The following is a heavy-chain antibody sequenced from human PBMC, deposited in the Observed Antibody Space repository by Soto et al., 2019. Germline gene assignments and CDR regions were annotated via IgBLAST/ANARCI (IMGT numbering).Heavy chain of an antibody. CDR1: GFTFSNAW. V-gene: IGHV3-15*01. D-gene: IGHD4-17*01. CDR2: IKSKTDGGTT. CDR3: TTVPLHQGDYGFQH. Sequence: PGGSLRLSCAASGFTFSNAWMSWVRQAPGKGLEWVGRIKSKTDGGTTDYAAPVKGRLTISRDDSKNTLYLQMNSLKTEDTAVYYCTTVPLHQGDYGFQHWGQGTLVTVSS. J-gene: IGHJ1*01.